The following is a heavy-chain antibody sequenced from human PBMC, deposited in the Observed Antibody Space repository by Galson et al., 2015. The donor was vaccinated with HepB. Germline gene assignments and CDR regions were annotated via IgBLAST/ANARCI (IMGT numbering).Heavy chain of an antibody. D-gene: IGHD3-9*01. Sequence: TLSLTCAVYGGSFSGYYWSWIRQPPGKGLEWIGEINHSGSTNYNPSLKSRVTISVDTSKNQFSLKLSSVTAADTAVYYCARGRAYYDILTGYYMTSRNFDYWGQGTLVTVSS. V-gene: IGHV4-34*01. J-gene: IGHJ4*02. CDR3: ARGRAYYDILTGYYMTSRNFDY. CDR1: GGSFSGYY. CDR2: INHSGST.